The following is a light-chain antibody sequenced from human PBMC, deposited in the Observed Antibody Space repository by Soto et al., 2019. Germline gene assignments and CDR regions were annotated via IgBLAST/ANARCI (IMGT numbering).Light chain of an antibody. J-gene: IGLJ1*01. Sequence: QSALTQPASLSGSPGQSITISCTGTSSDVGGSKYVSWYQQHSGKAPKLMIYEVSNRPSGISSRFSGSKSGNTASLTISGLQTEDEADYYCSSYASSIFYVFGTGTKVTVL. CDR3: SSYASSIFYV. CDR2: EVS. CDR1: SSDVGGSKY. V-gene: IGLV2-14*01.